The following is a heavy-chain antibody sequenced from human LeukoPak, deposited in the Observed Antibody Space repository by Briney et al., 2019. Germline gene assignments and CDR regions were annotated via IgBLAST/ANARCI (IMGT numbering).Heavy chain of an antibody. J-gene: IGHJ5*02. Sequence: SETLSLTCTVYAGSISSYYWSWIRQPPGRGLEWVGYIYYSGSTNYNPSLKSRVTISVDTSKNQFSLKLSSVTAEDTAVYYCARAKAAAGTSWFDPWGQGTLVTVSS. CDR2: IYYSGST. V-gene: IGHV4-59*01. D-gene: IGHD6-13*01. CDR1: AGSISSYY. CDR3: ARAKAAAGTSWFDP.